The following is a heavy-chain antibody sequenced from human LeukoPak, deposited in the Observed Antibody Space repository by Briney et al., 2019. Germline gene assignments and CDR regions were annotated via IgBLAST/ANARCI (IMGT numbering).Heavy chain of an antibody. Sequence: GASVKVSCKASGYTFTSYAMHWVRQAPGQRLEWMGWINAGNGNTKYSQKFQGRVTITRDTSASTAYMELSSLRSDDTAVYYCAREDPIAAASFDIWGQGTMVTVSS. CDR2: INAGNGNT. CDR3: AREDPIAAASFDI. D-gene: IGHD6-13*01. V-gene: IGHV1-3*01. CDR1: GYTFTSYA. J-gene: IGHJ3*02.